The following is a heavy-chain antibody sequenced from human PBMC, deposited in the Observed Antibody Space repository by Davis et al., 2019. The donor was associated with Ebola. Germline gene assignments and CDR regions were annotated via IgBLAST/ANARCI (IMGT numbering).Heavy chain of an antibody. J-gene: IGHJ3*02. CDR2: IKQDGSEK. CDR1: GFTFSSYW. V-gene: IGHV3-7*01. Sequence: PGGSLRLSCAASGFTFSSYWMSWVRQAPGKGLEWVANIKQDGSEKYYVDSVKGRFTISRDNAKNSLYLQMNSLRAEDTAVYYCARVEGYCSSTSCYAGAFDIWGQGTMVTVSS. D-gene: IGHD2-2*01. CDR3: ARVEGYCSSTSCYAGAFDI.